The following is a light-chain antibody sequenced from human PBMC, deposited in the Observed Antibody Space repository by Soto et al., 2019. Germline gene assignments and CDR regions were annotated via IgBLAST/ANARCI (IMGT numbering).Light chain of an antibody. Sequence: QSALTQPASVSGSPGQSITISCTGTSSDVDGYNYVSWYQHHPGKAPKVMIYEVSNRPSGVSNRFSGSKSGNTASLTISGLQAEDEADYYCSSYTSTSSWVFGGGTKVTVL. V-gene: IGLV2-14*01. CDR2: EVS. CDR3: SSYTSTSSWV. CDR1: SSDVDGYNY. J-gene: IGLJ3*02.